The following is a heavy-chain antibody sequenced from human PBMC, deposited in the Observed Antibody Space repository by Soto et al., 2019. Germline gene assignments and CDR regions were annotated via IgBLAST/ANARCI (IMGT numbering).Heavy chain of an antibody. D-gene: IGHD5-18*01. J-gene: IGHJ4*02. V-gene: IGHV4-59*01. CDR3: ARAFTSMGLFDY. CDR1: GGSISSYY. Sequence: PSETLSLTCTVSGGSISSYYWIWIRQPPGKGLEWIGYISYSGSTNYNPSLKSRPTISVDTSKNQFSLKLRSVTAADTAVYYCARAFTSMGLFDYWGPGTLVTSPQ. CDR2: ISYSGST.